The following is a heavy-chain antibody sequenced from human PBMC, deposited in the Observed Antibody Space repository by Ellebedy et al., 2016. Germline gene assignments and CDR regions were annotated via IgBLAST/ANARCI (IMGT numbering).Heavy chain of an antibody. D-gene: IGHD3-10*01. CDR2: VNPFSGNT. Sequence: ASVKVSXKASGYTFTTFSITWVRQVPGQGLEWMGFVNPFSGNTKFAQKFQGRVSMTTDSSTHTAYMDLRSPRSDDTAMYYCAKTSGWGYGENWGQGTLVTVSS. CDR3: AKTSGWGYGEN. CDR1: GYTFTTFS. V-gene: IGHV1-18*04. J-gene: IGHJ4*02.